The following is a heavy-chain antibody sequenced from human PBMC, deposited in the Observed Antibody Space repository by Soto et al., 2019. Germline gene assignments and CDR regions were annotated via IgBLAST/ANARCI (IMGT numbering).Heavy chain of an antibody. V-gene: IGHV4-59*01. CDR1: GGSISSYY. CDR3: ARAKGGGYYDSSGYYYYYYYYMDV. J-gene: IGHJ6*03. D-gene: IGHD3-22*01. CDR2: IYYSGST. Sequence: SETLSLTCTVSGGSISSYYWSWIRQPPGKGLEWIGYIYYSGSTNYNPSLKSRVTISVDTSKNQFSLKLSSVTAADTAVYYCARAKGGGYYDSSGYYYYYYYYMDVWGKGTTVTVSS.